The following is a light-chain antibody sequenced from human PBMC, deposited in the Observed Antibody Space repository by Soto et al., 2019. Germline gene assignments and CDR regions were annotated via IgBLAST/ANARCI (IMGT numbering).Light chain of an antibody. CDR2: AAS. CDR1: QSISNY. V-gene: IGKV1-39*01. J-gene: IGKJ2*01. CDR3: QQSFDTSYT. Sequence: DIRLTQFPSSLSASVGDRVTISCRASQSISNYLMWYQQKPGKAPNLLIFAASSLQNGVPSRFSGSGYETEFTLTISALQPEDFAIYFCQQSFDTSYTFGRGTKLVI.